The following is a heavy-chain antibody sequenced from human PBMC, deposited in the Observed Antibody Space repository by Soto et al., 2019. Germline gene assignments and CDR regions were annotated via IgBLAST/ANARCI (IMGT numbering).Heavy chain of an antibody. Sequence: PGGSLRLSCAASGFTFSSYGMHWVRQAPGKGLEWVAVISYDGSNKYYADSVKGRFTISRDNSKNTLYLQMNSLRAEDTAVYYCAKDLVVVASYYYYGMDVWGQGTTVTVSS. J-gene: IGHJ6*02. D-gene: IGHD2-15*01. V-gene: IGHV3-30*18. CDR1: GFTFSSYG. CDR2: ISYDGSNK. CDR3: AKDLVVVASYYYYGMDV.